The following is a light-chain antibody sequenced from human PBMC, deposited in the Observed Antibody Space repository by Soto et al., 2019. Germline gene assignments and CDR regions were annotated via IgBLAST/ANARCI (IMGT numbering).Light chain of an antibody. CDR3: QQTYSIPIT. Sequence: DIQLPPSPSSLSASVGDRVTITCRASQIISTYLNWFQQKPGKAPKLLIYSASSLLSGVPSRFSGSGSGTDFTLTISSLQPEDFATYYCQQTYSIPITFGQGTRLEI. V-gene: IGKV1-39*01. J-gene: IGKJ5*01. CDR1: QIISTY. CDR2: SAS.